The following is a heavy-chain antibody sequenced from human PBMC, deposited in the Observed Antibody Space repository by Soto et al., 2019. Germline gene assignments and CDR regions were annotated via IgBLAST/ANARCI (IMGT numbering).Heavy chain of an antibody. V-gene: IGHV3-49*04. J-gene: IGHJ1*01. CDR1: GFTFGDYA. CDR3: TRGAQYSSSAEYFQH. Sequence: GGSLRLSCTASGFTFGDYAMSWVHQAPGKGLEWVGFIRSKAYGGTTEYAASVKGRFTISRDDSKSIAYLQMNSLKTEDTAVYYCTRGAQYSSSAEYFQHWGQGTLVTVSS. D-gene: IGHD6-13*01. CDR2: IRSKAYGGTT.